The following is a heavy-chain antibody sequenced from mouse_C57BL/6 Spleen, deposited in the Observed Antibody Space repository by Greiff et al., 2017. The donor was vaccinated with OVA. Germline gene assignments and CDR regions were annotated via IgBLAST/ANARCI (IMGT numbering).Heavy chain of an antibody. J-gene: IGHJ4*01. CDR2: IDPSDSET. CDR3: ARGPITAVVEWNYYAMDY. D-gene: IGHD1-1*01. Sequence: QVQLQQPGAELVRPGSSVKLSCKASGYTFTSYWMHWVKQRPIQGLEWIGNIDPSDSETHYNQKFKDKATLTVDKSSSTAYMQLSSLTSEDSAVYYCARGPITAVVEWNYYAMDYWGQGTTVTVSS. CDR1: GYTFTSYW. V-gene: IGHV1-52*01.